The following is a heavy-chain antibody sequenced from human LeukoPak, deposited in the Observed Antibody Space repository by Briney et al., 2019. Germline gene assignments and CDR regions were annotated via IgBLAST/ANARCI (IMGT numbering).Heavy chain of an antibody. CDR1: GYTFTGYY. CDR3: ATYLSSGVLNYYGMDV. CDR2: INPNSGGT. J-gene: IGHJ6*02. Sequence: ASVKVSCKASGYTFTGYYMHWVRQAPGRGLEWMGWINPNSGGTNYAQKFQGWVTMTRDTSISTAYMELSRLRSDDTAVYYCATYLSSGVLNYYGMDVWGQGTTVTVSS. V-gene: IGHV1-2*04. D-gene: IGHD6-19*01.